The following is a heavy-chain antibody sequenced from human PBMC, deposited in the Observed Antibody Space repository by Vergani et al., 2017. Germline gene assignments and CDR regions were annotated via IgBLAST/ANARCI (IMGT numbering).Heavy chain of an antibody. CDR3: ARVVVVVAATGGFNWFDP. V-gene: IGHV1-2*02. Sequence: QVQLVQSGAEVKKPGASVKVSCKASGYTFTGYYMHWVRQAPGQGLEWIGWINPNSGGTNYAQKLQGRVTMTTDTSTSTAYMELRSLRSDDTAVYYCARVVVVVAATGGFNWFDPWGQGTLVTVSS. D-gene: IGHD2-15*01. CDR2: INPNSGGT. CDR1: GYTFTGYY. J-gene: IGHJ5*02.